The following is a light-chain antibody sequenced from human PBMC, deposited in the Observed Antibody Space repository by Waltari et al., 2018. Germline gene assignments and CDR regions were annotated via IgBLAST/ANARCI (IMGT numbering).Light chain of an antibody. V-gene: IGLV1-44*01. CDR2: RND. CDR3: AAWDDSLRGHWV. J-gene: IGLJ3*02. Sequence: QSMLTQPPSASATPGQGVIISCSGSSSNIGTNVVNWYQQLPGKAPKLLIYRNDQRPSGVPARFSGSKSGTSASLAINGLQSEDEADYYCAAWDDSLRGHWVFGGGTKVTVL. CDR1: SSNIGTNV.